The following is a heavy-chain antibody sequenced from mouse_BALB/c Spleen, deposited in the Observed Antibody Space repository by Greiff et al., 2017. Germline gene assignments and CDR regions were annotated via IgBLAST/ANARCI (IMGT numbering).Heavy chain of an antibody. CDR1: GYTFTDYA. D-gene: IGHD1-1*01. J-gene: IGHJ1*01. CDR2: ISTYYGDA. V-gene: IGHV1S137*01. Sequence: QVQLQQSGAELVRPGVSVKISCKGSGYTFTDYAMHWVKQSHAKSLEWIGVISTYYGDASYNQKFKGKATMTVDKSSSTAYMELARLTSEDSAIYYWARNYGSTSFDGWGAGTTVTVSS. CDR3: ARNYGSTSFDG.